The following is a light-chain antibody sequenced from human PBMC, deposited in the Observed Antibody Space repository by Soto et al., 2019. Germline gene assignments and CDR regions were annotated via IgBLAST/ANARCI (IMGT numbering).Light chain of an antibody. CDR1: QTIFYSSNRKDY. Sequence: DIVMTQSPDSLAVSLGERATINCRSSQTIFYSSNRKDYLAWYQQKPGQPPRVLIYWASTRESGVPDRFSGSGSGSDFTLTISNLQAEDMGVYYCQQYSTSPWTFGQGTKVEIK. CDR2: WAS. CDR3: QQYSTSPWT. J-gene: IGKJ1*01. V-gene: IGKV4-1*01.